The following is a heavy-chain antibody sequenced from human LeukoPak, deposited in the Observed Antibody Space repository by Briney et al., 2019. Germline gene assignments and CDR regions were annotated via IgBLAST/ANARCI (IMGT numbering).Heavy chain of an antibody. CDR3: ASAAYGSGSYQFDY. Sequence: PSETLSLTCTVSGGSISSSSYYWGWIRQPPGKGLEWIGSIYHSGSTYYNPSLKSRVTISVDTSKNQFSLKLSSVTAADTAVYYCASAAYGSGSYQFDYWGQGTLVTVSS. J-gene: IGHJ4*02. CDR2: IYHSGST. D-gene: IGHD3-10*01. V-gene: IGHV4-39*07. CDR1: GGSISSSSYY.